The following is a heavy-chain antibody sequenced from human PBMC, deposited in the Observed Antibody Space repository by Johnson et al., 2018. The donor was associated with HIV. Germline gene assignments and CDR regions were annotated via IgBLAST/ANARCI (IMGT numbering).Heavy chain of an antibody. V-gene: IGHV3-13*01. J-gene: IGHJ3*02. CDR1: GFTFSSYD. CDR3: AKEFIAHDLPAGAFDI. Sequence: VQLVESGGGLVKPGGSLRLSCAASGFTFSSYDMHWVRQATGKGLEWVSAIGTAGDTYYPGSVKGRFTISRDNSKNTLYLQMNSLRAEDTALYYCAKEFIAHDLPAGAFDIWGQGTMVTVSS. D-gene: IGHD6-13*01. CDR2: IGTAGDT.